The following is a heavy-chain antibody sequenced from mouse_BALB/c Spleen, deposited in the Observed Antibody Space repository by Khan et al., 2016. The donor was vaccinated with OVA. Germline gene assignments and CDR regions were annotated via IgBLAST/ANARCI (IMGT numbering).Heavy chain of an antibody. CDR1: GFTFSSYG. CDR2: INSTGGST. CDR3: ARMARTIN. Sequence: EVELVESGGGLVQPGGSLKLSCAASGFTFSSYGMSWVRQTPDKRLELVATINSTGGSTYSPDSVKGRFTISRDKAKNTLYLQMSSLKSEDTAMYYCARMARTINWGQGTTLTVSS. V-gene: IGHV5-6-3*01. J-gene: IGHJ2*01.